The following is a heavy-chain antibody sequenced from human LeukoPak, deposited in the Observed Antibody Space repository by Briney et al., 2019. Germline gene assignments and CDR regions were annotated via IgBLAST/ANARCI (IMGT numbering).Heavy chain of an antibody. Sequence: ASVKVSCKASGGTFSSYAISWVRRAPGQGLEWMGGIIPIFGTANYAQKFQGRVTITADESTSTAYMELSSLRSEDTAVYYCARESLTGDPAYFDYWGQGTLVTVSS. CDR2: IIPIFGTA. CDR3: ARESLTGDPAYFDY. J-gene: IGHJ4*02. CDR1: GGTFSSYA. D-gene: IGHD7-27*01. V-gene: IGHV1-69*13.